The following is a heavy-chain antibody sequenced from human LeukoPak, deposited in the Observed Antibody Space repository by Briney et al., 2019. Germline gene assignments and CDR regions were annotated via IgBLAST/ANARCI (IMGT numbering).Heavy chain of an antibody. J-gene: IGHJ6*03. D-gene: IGHD6-13*01. Sequence: ASVKVSCKASGYTFTSYDINWVRQATGQGLEWMGWMNPNSGNTGYAQKFQGRVTITRNTSISTAYMELSSLRSEDTAVYYCARGGIAAAGNRNYYYMDVWGKGTTVTVSS. CDR2: MNPNSGNT. CDR3: ARGGIAAAGNRNYYYMDV. V-gene: IGHV1-8*03. CDR1: GYTFTSYD.